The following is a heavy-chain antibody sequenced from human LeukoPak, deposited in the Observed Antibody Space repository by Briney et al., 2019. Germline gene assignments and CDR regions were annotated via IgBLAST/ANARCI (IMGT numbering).Heavy chain of an antibody. CDR1: GFTSSSYS. D-gene: IGHD2-15*01. CDR2: ISSSSSYI. CDR3: ATFVVAATPGGNGMDV. Sequence: PGRSLRLSCAASGFTSSSYSMNWVRQAPGKGLEWVSSISSSSSYIYYADSVKGRFTISRDNAKNSLYLQMNSLRAEDTAVYYCATFVVAATPGGNGMDVWGQGTTVTVSS. J-gene: IGHJ6*02. V-gene: IGHV3-21*01.